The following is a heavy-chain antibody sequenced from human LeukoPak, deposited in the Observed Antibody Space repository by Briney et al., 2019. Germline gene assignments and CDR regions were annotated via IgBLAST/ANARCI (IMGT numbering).Heavy chain of an antibody. V-gene: IGHV1-69*13. Sequence: ASVKVSCKASGGTFSSNAIIWVRQAPGQGLEWMGGIIPIFGTANYAQKFQGRVTLTADDSTSTAYMELRSLRSDDTAVYYCASGTGIAVAGTEFALDYWGQGTLVTVSS. CDR3: ASGTGIAVAGTEFALDY. CDR1: GGTFSSNA. J-gene: IGHJ4*02. D-gene: IGHD6-19*01. CDR2: IIPIFGTA.